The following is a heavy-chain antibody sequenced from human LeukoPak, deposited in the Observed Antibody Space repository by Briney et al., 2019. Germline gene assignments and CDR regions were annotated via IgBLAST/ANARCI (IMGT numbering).Heavy chain of an antibody. D-gene: IGHD5-24*01. CDR1: GFTFSSYG. CDR3: ARDIRDEYYFDY. V-gene: IGHV3-33*01. J-gene: IGHJ4*02. Sequence: GGSLRLSCAASGFTFSSYGMHWVRQAPGQGLEWVAVIWYDGSNKYYADSVKGRFTISRDNSKNTLYLQMNSLRAEDTAVYYCARDIRDEYYFDYWGQGTLVTVSS. CDR2: IWYDGSNK.